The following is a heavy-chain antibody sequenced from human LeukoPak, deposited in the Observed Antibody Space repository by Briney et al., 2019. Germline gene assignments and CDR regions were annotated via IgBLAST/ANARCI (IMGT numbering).Heavy chain of an antibody. CDR1: GFTFSSCG. CDR2: IYTGGNT. V-gene: IGHV3-53*01. CDR3: ARGDDSGYYDYFDY. J-gene: IGHJ4*02. Sequence: PGGSLRLSCAASGFTFSSCGMHWVRQAPGKGLEWVSTIYTGGNTYYAASVKGRFTISRDFSKNTVFLHMNSLRAEDTAMYYCARGDDSGYYDYFDYWGQGALVTVSS. D-gene: IGHD3-22*01.